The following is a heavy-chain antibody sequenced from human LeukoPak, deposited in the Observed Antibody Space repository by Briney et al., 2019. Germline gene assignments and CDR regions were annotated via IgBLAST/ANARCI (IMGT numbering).Heavy chain of an antibody. J-gene: IGHJ4*02. CDR2: ISWNSDSI. V-gene: IGHV3-9*01. D-gene: IGHD1-26*01. CDR3: VRDGPWERVDFDY. Sequence: GGSLRLSCAASGFTFDDYAMHWVRQAPGKGPEWVSGISWNSDSIGYADSVKGRFTISRDNAKNSLYLQMNSLRAEDTAVYYCVRDGPWERVDFDYWGQGTLVTVSS. CDR1: GFTFDDYA.